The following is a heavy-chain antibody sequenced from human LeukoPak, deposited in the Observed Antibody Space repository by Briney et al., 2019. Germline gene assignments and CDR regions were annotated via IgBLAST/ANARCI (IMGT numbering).Heavy chain of an antibody. Sequence: PGRSLRLSCAASGFTFSSYGMHWVRQAPGQGLEWVAIIWYDGSNKYYADSVKGRFTISRDNSKNTLYLQMNSLRAEDTAVYYCAREFGKYYFDYWGQGTLVTVSS. CDR1: GFTFSSYG. CDR2: IWYDGSNK. J-gene: IGHJ4*02. CDR3: AREFGKYYFDY. D-gene: IGHD3-16*01. V-gene: IGHV3-33*01.